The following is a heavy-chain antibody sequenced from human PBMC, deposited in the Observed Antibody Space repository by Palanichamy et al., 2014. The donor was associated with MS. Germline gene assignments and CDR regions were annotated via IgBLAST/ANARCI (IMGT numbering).Heavy chain of an antibody. CDR3: AKDKEGYYYGSGSYDY. V-gene: IGHV3-30*18. Sequence: VQLVESGGGVVQPGRSLRSPCAASGFTFSSYGMHWVRQAPGKGLEWVAVISYDGSNKYYADSAKGRFTISRDNSKNTLYLQMNSLRAEDTAVYYCAKDKEGYYYGSGSYDYWGQGTLVTVSS. J-gene: IGHJ4*02. CDR1: GFTFSSYG. CDR2: ISYDGSNK. D-gene: IGHD3-10*01.